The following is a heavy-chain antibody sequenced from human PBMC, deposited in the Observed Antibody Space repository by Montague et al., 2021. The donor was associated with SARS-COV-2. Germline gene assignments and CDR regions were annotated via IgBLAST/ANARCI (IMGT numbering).Heavy chain of an antibody. V-gene: IGHV4-39*01. D-gene: IGHD3-10*01. J-gene: IGHJ4*02. CDR3: ARRGSSVWGVTVSAELDY. Sequence: SETLSLTCTVSGASISSRSYYWGWIRQPPGKGLEWIGFKYYSGSTYYNPTLKGRVTISVDTSKNQFSLKLSSVTAADTAVYYCARRGSSVWGVTVSAELDYWGQGILVIVSS. CDR2: KYYSGST. CDR1: GASISSRSYY.